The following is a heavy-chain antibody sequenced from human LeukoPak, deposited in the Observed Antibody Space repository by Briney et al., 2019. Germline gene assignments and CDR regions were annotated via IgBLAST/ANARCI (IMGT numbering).Heavy chain of an antibody. CDR2: INPNSGGT. D-gene: IGHD3-16*01. CDR3: AIVMITFGGVIDP. Sequence: ASVKVSCKASGYTFTGYYMHWVRQAPGQGLEWMGWINPNSGGTNYAQKFQGRVTMTRDTSISTAYMELSRLRSDDTAVYYCAIVMITFGGVIDPWGQGTLVTVS. V-gene: IGHV1-2*02. J-gene: IGHJ5*02. CDR1: GYTFTGYY.